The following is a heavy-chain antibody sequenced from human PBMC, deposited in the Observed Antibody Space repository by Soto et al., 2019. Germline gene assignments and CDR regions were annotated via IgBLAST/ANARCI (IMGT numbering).Heavy chain of an antibody. J-gene: IGHJ4*02. CDR1: CGSMRNYY. CDR2: VYHSGST. V-gene: IGHV4-59*01. Sequence: SETLSLTCSVSCGSMRNYYWNWIRQPPGRGLEWIGYVYHSGSTNYNPSLKSRVSMSVDVSRNHFSLTLHSVTAEDTAVYFFTSSYSTSSSQDYWGKGTLGTDFS. CDR3: TSSYSTSSSQDY. D-gene: IGHD6-6*01.